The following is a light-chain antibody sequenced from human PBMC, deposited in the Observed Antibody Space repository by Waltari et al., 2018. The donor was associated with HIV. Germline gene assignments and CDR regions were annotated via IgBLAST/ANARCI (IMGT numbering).Light chain of an antibody. V-gene: IGLV2-11*01. CDR2: DVS. J-gene: IGLJ3*02. CDR3: CSYAGSYTWL. CDR1: SSDVVDYNY. Sequence: QSALTQPRSVSGSPGQPVTISCTGTSSDVVDYNYVSWYQQQPGKAPKLLLYDVSQRPSGVPDRFSGSKSGNTASLTISGLQAGDEGDFYCCSYAGSYTWLFGGGTKLTVL.